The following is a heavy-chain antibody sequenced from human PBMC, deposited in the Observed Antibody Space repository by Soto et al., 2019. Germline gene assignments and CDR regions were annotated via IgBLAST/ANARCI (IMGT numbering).Heavy chain of an antibody. Sequence: PGGSLRLSCAASGFTVSSNYMSWVRQAPGKGLEWVSVIYSGGSTYYADSVKGRFTISRHNSKNTLYLQMNSLRAEDTAVYYCVRGGGPYRNWFDPWGQGTLVTVSS. CDR3: VRGGGPYRNWFDP. V-gene: IGHV3-53*04. CDR1: GFTVSSNY. J-gene: IGHJ5*02. D-gene: IGHD3-16*01. CDR2: IYSGGST.